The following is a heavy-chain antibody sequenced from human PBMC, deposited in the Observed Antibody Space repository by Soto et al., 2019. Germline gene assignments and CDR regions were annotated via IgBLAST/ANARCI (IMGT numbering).Heavy chain of an antibody. V-gene: IGHV3-23*01. CDR2: ISGSGGST. J-gene: IGHJ3*01. Sequence: GGSLRLSCAASGFTFSSYAMSWVRQAPGKGLEWVSAISGSGGSTYYADSVKGRFTISRDNTKNTLYLQMTRLRGEDTAVSYCAKGYNGVMGYDMHDAFDFWGQGTMVTVSS. CDR3: AKGYNGVMGYDMHDAFDF. CDR1: GFTFSSYA. D-gene: IGHD2-8*01.